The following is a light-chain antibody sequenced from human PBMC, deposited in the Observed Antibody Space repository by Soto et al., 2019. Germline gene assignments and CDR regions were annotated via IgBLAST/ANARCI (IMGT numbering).Light chain of an antibody. CDR1: QSVSSSY. Sequence: EIVLTQSPGTLSFSPGEGATLSCRASQSVSSSYLAWYQQKPGQAPRLLIYGASSRATGIPDRFSGSGSGTDFTLANRKLEPEDWAGQCWTAEGSTPPDNFGQGTKLEIK. J-gene: IGKJ5*01. CDR2: GAS. CDR3: TAEGSTPPDN. V-gene: IGKV3-20*01.